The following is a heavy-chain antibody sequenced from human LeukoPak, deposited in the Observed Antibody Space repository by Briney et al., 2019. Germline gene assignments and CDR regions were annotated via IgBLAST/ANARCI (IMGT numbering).Heavy chain of an antibody. Sequence: SETLSLTCTVSGGSISSYYWSWTRQPPGKGLEWIGYIYYSGSTRYNPSLKSRVTISVDTSKNQFSLELSSVTAADTAVYYCARGYDFWSGYYYYFDYWGQGTLVTVSS. V-gene: IGHV4-59*08. J-gene: IGHJ4*02. CDR2: IYYSGST. CDR3: ARGYDFWSGYYYYFDY. D-gene: IGHD3-3*01. CDR1: GGSISSYY.